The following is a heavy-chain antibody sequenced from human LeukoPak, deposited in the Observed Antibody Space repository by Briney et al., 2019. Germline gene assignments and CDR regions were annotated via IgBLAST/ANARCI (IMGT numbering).Heavy chain of an antibody. CDR1: GGSISSHY. CDR2: IYYSGST. CDR3: ARAYYDFWSGYYPHYYYYMDV. V-gene: IGHV4-59*11. J-gene: IGHJ6*03. Sequence: SETLPLTCTVSGGSISSHYWSWIRQPPGKGLEWIGYIYYSGSTNYNPSLKSRVTISVDTSKNQFSLKLSSVTAADTAVYYCARAYYDFWSGYYPHYYYYMDVWGKGTTVTVSS. D-gene: IGHD3-3*01.